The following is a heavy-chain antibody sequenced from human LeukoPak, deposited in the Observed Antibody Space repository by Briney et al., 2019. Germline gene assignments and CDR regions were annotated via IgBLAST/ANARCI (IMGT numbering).Heavy chain of an antibody. V-gene: IGHV1-69*01. Sequence: ASVKVSCKASGGTFSSYAISWVRQAPGQGLEWMGGIIPIFGTANYAQKFQGRVTITADESTSTAYMELSSLRSEDTAVYYCAVLGTAMVGGGVDYWGQGTLVTVSS. J-gene: IGHJ4*02. D-gene: IGHD5-18*01. CDR1: GGTFSSYA. CDR3: AVLGTAMVGGGVDY. CDR2: IIPIFGTA.